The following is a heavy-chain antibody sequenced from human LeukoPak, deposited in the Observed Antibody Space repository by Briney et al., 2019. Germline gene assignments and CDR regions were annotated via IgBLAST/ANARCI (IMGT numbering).Heavy chain of an antibody. CDR3: ATIQAVAGTSGY. D-gene: IGHD6-19*01. CDR2: ISAYNGNT. Sequence: ASVKVSCKASGYTFTSYGISWVRQAPGQGLEWMGWISAYNGNTNYAQKLQGRVTMTTDTSTSTAYMELRSLRSDDTAVYYCATIQAVAGTSGYWGQGTLVTVSS. CDR1: GYTFTSYG. J-gene: IGHJ4*02. V-gene: IGHV1-18*04.